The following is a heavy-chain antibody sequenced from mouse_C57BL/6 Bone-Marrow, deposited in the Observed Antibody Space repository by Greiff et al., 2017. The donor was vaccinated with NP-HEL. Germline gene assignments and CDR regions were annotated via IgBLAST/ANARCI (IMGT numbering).Heavy chain of an antibody. Sequence: VQRVESGAELVRPGTSVKVSCKASGYAFTNYLIEWVKQRTGQGLEWIGVINPGSGGTNYNEKFKGKATLTADKSSSTAYMQLSSLTSEDSAVYFVAIAGLLLASLDYCGPGTTLTVSS. CDR2: INPGSGGT. V-gene: IGHV1-54*01. J-gene: IGHJ2*01. D-gene: IGHD2-12*01. CDR1: GYAFTNYL. CDR3: AIAGLLLASLDY.